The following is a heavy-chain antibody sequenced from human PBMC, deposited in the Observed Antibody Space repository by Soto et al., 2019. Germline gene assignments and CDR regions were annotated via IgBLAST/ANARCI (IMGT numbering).Heavy chain of an antibody. Sequence: SVKVSCKASGVTFSSYAISWVRQAPGQGLEWMGGIIPIFGTANYAQKFQGRVTITADKSTSTAYMELSSLRSEDTAVYYCARGDRYCSSTSCSYYYYGMDVWGQGTTVTVSS. CDR2: IIPIFGTA. D-gene: IGHD2-2*01. CDR1: GVTFSSYA. V-gene: IGHV1-69*06. CDR3: ARGDRYCSSTSCSYYYYGMDV. J-gene: IGHJ6*02.